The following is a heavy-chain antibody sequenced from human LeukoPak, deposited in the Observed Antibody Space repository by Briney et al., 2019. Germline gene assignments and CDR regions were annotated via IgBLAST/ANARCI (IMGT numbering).Heavy chain of an antibody. CDR3: ARGSEAGIRGVLDY. CDR2: ISSSSTYT. Sequence: PGGSLRLSCAASGFTFSDYYMSWIRQAPGRGLEWVSYISSSSTYTNYADSVKGRFTISRDNAKNSLYLQMNSLRGEDTAVYYCARGSEAGIRGVLDYWGQGTLVTVSS. D-gene: IGHD3-10*01. CDR1: GFTFSDYY. V-gene: IGHV3-11*06. J-gene: IGHJ4*02.